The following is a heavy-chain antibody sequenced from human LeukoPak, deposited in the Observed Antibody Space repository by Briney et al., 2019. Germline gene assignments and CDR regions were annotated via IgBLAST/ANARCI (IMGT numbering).Heavy chain of an antibody. V-gene: IGHV1-69*13. Sequence: GASVKVSCKASGGTFSSYAISWVRQAPGQGLEWMGGIIPIFGTANYAQKFQGRVTITADESTSTAYMELSSLRSEDTAVYYCAKAHDSSGYWGSDAFDIWGQGTMVTASS. CDR3: AKAHDSSGYWGSDAFDI. D-gene: IGHD3-22*01. J-gene: IGHJ3*02. CDR1: GGTFSSYA. CDR2: IIPIFGTA.